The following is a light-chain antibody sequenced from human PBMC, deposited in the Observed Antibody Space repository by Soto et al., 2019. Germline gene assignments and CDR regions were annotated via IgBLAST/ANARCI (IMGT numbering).Light chain of an antibody. J-gene: IGKJ3*01. CDR2: DAS. CDR1: QSVGTY. V-gene: IGKV3-11*01. CDR3: QHRSNWLFA. Sequence: EIVLTQSPATLSLSPGERATLFCWASQSVGTYLAWYQQKPGQAPRLLIYDASNRATGVPARFSGSGSGTDFTLTISSLEPEDFAVYYCQHRSNWLFAFGPGTKVDIK.